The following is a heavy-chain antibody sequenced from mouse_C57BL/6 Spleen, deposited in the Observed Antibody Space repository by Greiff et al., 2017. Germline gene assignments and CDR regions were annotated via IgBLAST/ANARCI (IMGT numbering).Heavy chain of an antibody. CDR3: ASGYYGSSYNYAMDY. CDR2: IDPSDSET. D-gene: IGHD1-1*01. V-gene: IGHV1-52*01. J-gene: IGHJ4*01. CDR1: GYTFTSYW. Sequence: QVQLQQPGAELVRPGSSVKLSCKASGYTFTSYWMHWVKQRPIQGLEWIGNIDPSDSETHYNQKFKDKATLTVDKSSSTAYMQLSSLTSEDSAVYYCASGYYGSSYNYAMDYWGQGTSVTVSS.